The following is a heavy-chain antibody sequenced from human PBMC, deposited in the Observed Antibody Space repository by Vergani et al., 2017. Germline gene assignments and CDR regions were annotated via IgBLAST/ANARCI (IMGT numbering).Heavy chain of an antibody. D-gene: IGHD3-9*01. CDR2: INPSGGHT. CDR1: GYTFSNYY. J-gene: IGHJ4*02. Sequence: QVQVVQSGAEVKKSGASVKVSCKTSGYTFSNYYMHCVRQAPGQGLEWMGIINPSGGHTNYAQKFQGRATMTRDTSTSTVYMELSSLRSEDTAIYYCARGDYGILTGYRYWGQGTLVTVSA. CDR3: ARGDYGILTGYRY. V-gene: IGHV1-46*03.